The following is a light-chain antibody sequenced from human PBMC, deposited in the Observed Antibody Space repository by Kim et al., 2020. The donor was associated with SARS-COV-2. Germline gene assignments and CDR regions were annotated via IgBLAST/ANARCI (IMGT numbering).Light chain of an antibody. Sequence: EIVVTQSPGTLSLSPGERATLSCRASQIVSRNYLAWYQQKPGQAPRLLIHGASSRATGIPDRFSGSGSGTDFTLTISRLEPEDFAVYYFQQYGSSPTFGQGTKVEIK. CDR1: QIVSRNY. CDR2: GAS. V-gene: IGKV3-20*01. J-gene: IGKJ1*01. CDR3: QQYGSSPT.